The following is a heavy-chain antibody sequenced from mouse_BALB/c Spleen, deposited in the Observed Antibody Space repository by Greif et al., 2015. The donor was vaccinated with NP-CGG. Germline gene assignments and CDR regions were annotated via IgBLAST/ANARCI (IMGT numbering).Heavy chain of an antibody. CDR1: GFNIKDTY. D-gene: IGHD2-10*01. Sequence: EVMLVESGAELVKPGASVKLSCTASGFNIKDTYMHWVKQRPEQGLEWIGRIDPANGNTKYDPKFQGKATITADTSSNTAFLQLSSLTSEDTAVYYCARAYYGPWFAYWGQGTLVTVSA. CDR2: IDPANGNT. V-gene: IGHV14-3*02. J-gene: IGHJ3*01. CDR3: ARAYYGPWFAY.